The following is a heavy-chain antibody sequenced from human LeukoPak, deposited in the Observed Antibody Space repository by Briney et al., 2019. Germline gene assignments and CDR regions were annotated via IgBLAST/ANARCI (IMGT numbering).Heavy chain of an antibody. J-gene: IGHJ5*01. Sequence: PGGSLRLSCAASGFTFRNAWMSWVRQAPGKGLEWVGRIRSKTDGGTTDYAAPVKGRFTISRDDSGNTLYLQMSSLRTEDTAVYYCTKSLDCSRTSCDSWGQGTLVNVSS. CDR2: IRSKTDGGTT. CDR3: TKSLDCSRTSCDS. V-gene: IGHV3-15*01. CDR1: GFTFRNAW. D-gene: IGHD2-2*01.